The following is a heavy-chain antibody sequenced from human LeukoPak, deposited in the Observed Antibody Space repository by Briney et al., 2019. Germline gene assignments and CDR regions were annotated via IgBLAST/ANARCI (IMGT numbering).Heavy chain of an antibody. J-gene: IGHJ4*02. CDR3: ARYGILEWEYYFDY. CDR1: GGTFGSYA. D-gene: IGHD3-3*01. Sequence: SVKVSCKASGGTFGSYAITWVRQAPGQGLEWMGGIIPIFGTANYARKFQGRVTITADKSTSTAYMELSSLRSEDTAVYYCARYGILEWEYYFDYWGQGTLVTVSS. CDR2: IIPIFGTA. V-gene: IGHV1-69*06.